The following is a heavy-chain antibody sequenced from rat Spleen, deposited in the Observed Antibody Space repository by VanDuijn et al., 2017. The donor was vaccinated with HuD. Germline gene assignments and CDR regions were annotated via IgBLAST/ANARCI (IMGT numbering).Heavy chain of an antibody. CDR2: INKDSSTI. J-gene: IGHJ2*01. V-gene: IGHV4-2*01. CDR3: ARLLQWFDY. CDR1: GFNFNDYW. D-gene: IGHD1-1*01. Sequence: EVKLVESGGGLVQPGRSLKLSCAASGFNFNDYWMGWVRQAPGKGLEWIGDINKDSSTINYTPSLKDKFTISRDNAQNTLYLQMSKLGSEDTAIYYCARLLQWFDYWGQGVMVTVSS.